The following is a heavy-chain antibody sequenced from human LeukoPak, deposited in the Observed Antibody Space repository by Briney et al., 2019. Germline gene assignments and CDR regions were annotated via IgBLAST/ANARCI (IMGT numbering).Heavy chain of an antibody. CDR1: GFTFSSYA. V-gene: IGHV3-30*04. J-gene: IGHJ4*02. D-gene: IGHD4-17*01. CDR2: ISYDGSNK. Sequence: GGSLRLSCAASGFTFSSYAMHWVRQAPGKGLEWVAVISYDGSNKYYADSVKGRFTISRDNSKNTLYLQMNSLRAEDTAVYYCAKVWSDYGDHGTLDYWGQGTLVTVSS. CDR3: AKVWSDYGDHGTLDY.